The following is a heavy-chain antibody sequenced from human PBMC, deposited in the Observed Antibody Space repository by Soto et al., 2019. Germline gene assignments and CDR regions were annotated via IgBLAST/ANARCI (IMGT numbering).Heavy chain of an antibody. CDR1: GGTFGSYA. V-gene: IGHV1-69*06. Sequence: QVQLVQSGAEVKKPGSSVKVSCKSSGGTFGSYAISWVRQAPGQGLEWMGGVIPIFGTPHYAQKFHGRVTITADIPTSTDYLELSSLKSADTAVYYCAKIRWTISLQEEDAIWGQGTLVTVS. D-gene: IGHD2-15*01. CDR3: AKIRWTISLQEEDAI. CDR2: VIPIFGTP. J-gene: IGHJ4*02.